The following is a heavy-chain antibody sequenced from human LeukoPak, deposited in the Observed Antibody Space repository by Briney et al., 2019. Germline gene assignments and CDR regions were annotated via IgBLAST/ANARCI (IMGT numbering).Heavy chain of an antibody. D-gene: IGHD2-15*01. J-gene: IGHJ4*02. Sequence: PGGSLRLSCPASGFTFSSYAMSWVRQAPGKGLEWVSAISGSGGSTYYADSVKGRFTISRDNSKNTLYLQMNSLRAEDTAVYYCAKSPTRLLYYFDYWGQGTLVTVSS. CDR3: AKSPTRLLYYFDY. CDR1: GFTFSSYA. V-gene: IGHV3-23*01. CDR2: ISGSGGST.